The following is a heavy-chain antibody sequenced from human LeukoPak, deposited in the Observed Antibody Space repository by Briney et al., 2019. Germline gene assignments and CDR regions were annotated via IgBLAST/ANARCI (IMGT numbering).Heavy chain of an antibody. Sequence: SETLSLTCTVSSGSISTSNYYWGWVRQPPGKALEWIGNIFYSGSTYYSPSLKSRVTISLDTSRNQFSLKLNSVTAADTAVYYCARHDYYGSGSYPHWGQGTLVTVSS. CDR1: SGSISTSNYY. V-gene: IGHV4-39*07. D-gene: IGHD3-10*01. J-gene: IGHJ4*02. CDR3: ARHDYYGSGSYPH. CDR2: IFYSGST.